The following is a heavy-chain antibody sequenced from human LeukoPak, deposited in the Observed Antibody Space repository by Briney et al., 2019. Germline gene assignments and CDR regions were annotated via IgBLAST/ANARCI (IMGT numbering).Heavy chain of an antibody. J-gene: IGHJ4*02. V-gene: IGHV1-24*01. CDR2: FDPEDGET. Sequence: GASVKVSCKVSGYTLTELSMHWVRQAPGKGLEWMGGFDPEDGETIYAQKFQGRVTMTEDTSTDTASMELSSLRSEDTAVYCCATGNGDYDILTGLDYGGQGTLVTVS. CDR1: GYTLTELS. D-gene: IGHD3-9*01. CDR3: ATGNGDYDILTGLDY.